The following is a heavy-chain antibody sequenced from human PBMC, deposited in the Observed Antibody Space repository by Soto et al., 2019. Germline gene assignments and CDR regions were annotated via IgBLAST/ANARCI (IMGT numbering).Heavy chain of an antibody. D-gene: IGHD2-15*01. V-gene: IGHV4-30-2*01. CDR2: IYHSGTT. J-gene: IGHJ4*02. CDR3: ATVIPATRYFDY. Sequence: SSETLSLTCTVSGGSIGNDDYSWSWVRQPPGKGLEWIGYIYHSGTTYYNPSLTSRVTISVDGSNNQFSLKLTSMTAADTAVYYCATVIPATRYFDYWGQGIMVTVSS. CDR1: GGSIGNDDYS.